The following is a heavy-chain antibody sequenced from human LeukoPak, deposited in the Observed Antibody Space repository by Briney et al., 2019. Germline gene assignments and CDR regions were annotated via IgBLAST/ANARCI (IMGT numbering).Heavy chain of an antibody. CDR2: IYYSGST. CDR3: ARGLQY. CDR1: GGSVSSGSYY. Sequence: PSETLSLTCTVSGGSVSSGSYYWSWIRQPPGKGLEWIGYIYYSGSTNYNPSLKSRVTISVDTSKNQFSLKLSSVTAADTAVYHCARGLQYWGQGTLVTVSS. V-gene: IGHV4-61*01. J-gene: IGHJ4*02.